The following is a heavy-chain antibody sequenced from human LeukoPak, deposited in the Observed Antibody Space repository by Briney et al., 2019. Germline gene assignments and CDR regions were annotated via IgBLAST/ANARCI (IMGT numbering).Heavy chain of an antibody. V-gene: IGHV4-39*01. Sequence: SSETLSLTCTVSGGSISSSSYYWGWIRQPPGKGLEWIGSIYYSGSTYYNPSLKSRVTISVDTSKNQFSLKLSSVTAADTAVYYCARPYYDSSGYYYIWGQGTLVTVSS. CDR1: GGSISSSSYY. J-gene: IGHJ4*02. CDR3: ARPYYDSSGYYYI. CDR2: IYYSGST. D-gene: IGHD3-22*01.